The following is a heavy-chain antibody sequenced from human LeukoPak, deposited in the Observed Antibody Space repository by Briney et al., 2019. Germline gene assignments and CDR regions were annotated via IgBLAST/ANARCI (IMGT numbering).Heavy chain of an antibody. CDR2: VSAAGNLK. CDR3: ARDPNAYASPPDV. Sequence: GGSLRLSCAASGFTFSTYSMNWVRQAPGKGLEWVSYVSAAGNLKFYADSVRGRFTISRDNAKNSLFLQMDSLRAEDTAVYYCARDPNAYASPPDVWGKGTTVTVSS. D-gene: IGHD2-2*01. CDR1: GFTFSTYS. V-gene: IGHV3-48*01. J-gene: IGHJ6*04.